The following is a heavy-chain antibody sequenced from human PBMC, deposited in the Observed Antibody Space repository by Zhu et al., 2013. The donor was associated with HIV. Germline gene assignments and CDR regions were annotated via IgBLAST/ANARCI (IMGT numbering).Heavy chain of an antibody. CDR1: GFTFDDYA. CDR3: AKGRGSSGWYDFDY. CDR2: ISWNSGSI. J-gene: IGHJ4*02. Sequence: EVQLVESGGGLVQPGRSLRLSCAASGFTFDDYAMHWVRQAPGKGLEWVSGISWNSGSIGYADSVKGRFTISRDNAKNSLYLQMNSLRAEDTALYYCAKGRGSSGWYDFDYWGQGTLVHRLL. V-gene: IGHV3-9*01. D-gene: IGHD6-19*01.